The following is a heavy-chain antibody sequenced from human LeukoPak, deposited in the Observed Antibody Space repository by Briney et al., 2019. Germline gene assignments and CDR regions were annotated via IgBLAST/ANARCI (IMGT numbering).Heavy chain of an antibody. D-gene: IGHD2-2*01. V-gene: IGHV4-61*08. Sequence: SETLSLTCTVSGGSVSSADYYWSWIRQPPGKGLEWIGYIYYSGSTNYNPSLKSRVTISVDTSKNQFSLKLSSVTAADTAVYYCARVMRYCSSTSCPLNWFDPWGQGTLVTVSS. CDR2: IYYSGST. J-gene: IGHJ5*02. CDR1: GGSVSSADYY. CDR3: ARVMRYCSSTSCPLNWFDP.